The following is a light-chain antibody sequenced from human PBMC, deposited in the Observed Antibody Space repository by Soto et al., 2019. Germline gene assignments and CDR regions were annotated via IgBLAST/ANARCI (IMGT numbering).Light chain of an antibody. J-gene: IGKJ1*01. CDR2: DAT. CDR3: LQDINYPWT. V-gene: IGKV1-5*01. Sequence: EIQMTQSPSTLSASVGDRVTITCRASQSINRWLAWYQQKPGKAPKVLIWDATTLHRGVSSRFSGSGFGTEFTLTVSSLQPDDFATYYCLQDINYPWTFGQGTKVDIK. CDR1: QSINRW.